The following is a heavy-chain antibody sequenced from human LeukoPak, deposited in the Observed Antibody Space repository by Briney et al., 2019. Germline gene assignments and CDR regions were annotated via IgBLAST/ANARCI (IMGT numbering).Heavy chain of an antibody. V-gene: IGHV5-51*01. D-gene: IGHD2-15*01. Sequence: GESLQISCKGSGYSFTSYWIGWVRQMPGKGLEWMGIIYPGDSDTRYSPSFQGQVTISADKSISTAYLQWSSLKASDTAVYYCARREYGRYCSGGSCPGAFDIWGQGTMVTVSS. CDR2: IYPGDSDT. CDR3: ARREYGRYCSGGSCPGAFDI. CDR1: GYSFTSYW. J-gene: IGHJ3*02.